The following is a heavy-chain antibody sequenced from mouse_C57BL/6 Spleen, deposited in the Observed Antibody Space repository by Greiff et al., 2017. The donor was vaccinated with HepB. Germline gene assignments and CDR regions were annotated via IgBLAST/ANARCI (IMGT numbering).Heavy chain of an antibody. V-gene: IGHV1-52*01. CDR2: IDPSDSET. CDR3: ARELHYYAMDY. J-gene: IGHJ4*01. D-gene: IGHD1-1*01. Sequence: QVQLQQPGAELVRPGSSVKLSCKASGYTFTSYWMHWVKQRPIQGLEWIGNIDPSDSETHYNQKFKDKATLTVDKSSSTAYMQLSSLTSEDSAVYYCARELHYYAMDYWGQGTSVTVSS. CDR1: GYTFTSYW.